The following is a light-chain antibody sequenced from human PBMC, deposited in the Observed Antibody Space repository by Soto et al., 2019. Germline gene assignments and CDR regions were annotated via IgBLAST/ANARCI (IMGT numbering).Light chain of an antibody. CDR3: QQSSSTPIT. CDR2: AAS. CDR1: QSISNY. V-gene: IGKV1-39*01. J-gene: IGKJ5*01. Sequence: DIQMTQSPSSLSASVGDRVTITCRASQSISNYLNWYQQKPGKAPKLLIYAASSLQSGVPSRFSGSGSGTDFTLTIISLQPEDFATYYCQQSSSTPITFGRGTRLEIK.